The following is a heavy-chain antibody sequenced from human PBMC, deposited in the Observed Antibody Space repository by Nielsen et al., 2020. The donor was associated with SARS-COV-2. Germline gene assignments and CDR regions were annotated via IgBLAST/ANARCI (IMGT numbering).Heavy chain of an antibody. CDR3: ARGGWPRPFDY. D-gene: IGHD5-24*01. V-gene: IGHV3-13*04. CDR2: IGTAGDT. J-gene: IGHJ4*02. CDR1: GFTFSSYD. Sequence: GESLKISCAASGFTFSSYDMHWVRQATGKGLEWVSAIGTAGDTYYPGSVKGRFTISRENAKNSLYLQMNSLRAGDTAVYYCARGGWPRPFDYWGQGTLVTVSS.